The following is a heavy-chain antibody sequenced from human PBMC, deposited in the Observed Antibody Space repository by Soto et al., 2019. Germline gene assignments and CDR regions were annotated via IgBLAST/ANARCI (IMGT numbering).Heavy chain of an antibody. V-gene: IGHV3-13*01. J-gene: IGHJ3*02. CDR2: IGTSGDT. Sequence: PGGSLRLSCAASGFTFSGSDMYWVRQATGKGLEWVSTIGTSGDTDYSDSVKGRFTISRENAQNSLYLQMNSLRAGDTAAYFCARGLRLRLGALSLYRGLNAFDIWGQGTMVTVSS. CDR1: GFTFSGSD. CDR3: ARGLRLRLGALSLYRGLNAFDI. D-gene: IGHD3-16*02.